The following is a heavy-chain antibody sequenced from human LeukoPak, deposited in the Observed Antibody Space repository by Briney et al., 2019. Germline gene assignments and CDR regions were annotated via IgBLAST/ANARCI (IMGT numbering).Heavy chain of an antibody. CDR3: ARGPRSYGDYFDY. CDR2: ISSSATTI. CDR1: RLTFSSYE. D-gene: IGHD4-17*01. J-gene: IGHJ4*02. Sequence: GGSLRLSCAASRLTFSSYEMNWVRQAPGKGLEWVSYISSSATTILYADSVKGRFTISRDNAKNSLYLQMNSLRAEDTAIYYCARGPRSYGDYFDYWGQGTLVTVSS. V-gene: IGHV3-48*03.